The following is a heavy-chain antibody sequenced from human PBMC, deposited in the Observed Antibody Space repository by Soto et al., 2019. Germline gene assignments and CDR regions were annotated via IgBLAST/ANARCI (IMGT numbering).Heavy chain of an antibody. J-gene: IGHJ4*02. CDR3: ARRSYCSSTSCDKFFDY. Sequence: GGSLRLSCAASGFIFSNYGMNWVRQAPGKGLEWVSGISESGGSTYYADSVKGRFTLSRDNSKNTLYLQVDSLRPDDTAVYYCARRSYCSSTSCDKFFDYWGQGTLVTVSS. CDR2: ISESGGST. V-gene: IGHV3-23*01. D-gene: IGHD2-2*02. CDR1: GFIFSNYG.